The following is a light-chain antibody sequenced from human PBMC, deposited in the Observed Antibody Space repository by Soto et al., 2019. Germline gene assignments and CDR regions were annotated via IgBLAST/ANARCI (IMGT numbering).Light chain of an antibody. J-gene: IGKJ1*01. CDR1: QSISSW. CDR3: QQYNSYSPT. Sequence: DIQMTQSPSTLSASVGDRVTITCRASQSISSWLAWYQQKPGRAPKLLIYKASTLESGVPSRFSGSGSGTEFTLTIGRLQPDDFATYYCQQYNSYSPTFGRGNKVEFK. V-gene: IGKV1-5*03. CDR2: KAS.